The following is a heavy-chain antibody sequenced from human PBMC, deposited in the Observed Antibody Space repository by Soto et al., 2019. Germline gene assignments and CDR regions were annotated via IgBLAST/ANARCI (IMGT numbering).Heavy chain of an antibody. D-gene: IGHD2-2*01. V-gene: IGHV3-30*18. CDR2: ISYDGSNK. CDR3: AKESYIGYCSSTSCYVLDY. Sequence: QVQLVESGGGVVQPGRSLRLSCAASGFTFSSYGMHWVRQAPGKGLEWVAVISYDGSNKYYADSVKGRFTISRDNSKNTLYLQMNSLRAEDTAVYYCAKESYIGYCSSTSCYVLDYWGQGTLVTVSS. CDR1: GFTFSSYG. J-gene: IGHJ4*02.